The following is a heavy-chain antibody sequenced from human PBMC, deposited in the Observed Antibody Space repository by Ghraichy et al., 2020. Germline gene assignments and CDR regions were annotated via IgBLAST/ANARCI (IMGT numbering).Heavy chain of an antibody. Sequence: SCAASGFTFSSYWMSWVRQAPGKGLEWVANIKHDGSEKYYVDSVKGRFTISRDNAKNSLYLQMNSLRAEDTAVYYCARAVASSWYERYSYYYMDVWGKXTTVTVSS. J-gene: IGHJ6*03. V-gene: IGHV3-7*01. CDR2: IKHDGSEK. D-gene: IGHD6-13*01. CDR3: ARAVASSWYERYSYYYMDV. CDR1: GFTFSSYW.